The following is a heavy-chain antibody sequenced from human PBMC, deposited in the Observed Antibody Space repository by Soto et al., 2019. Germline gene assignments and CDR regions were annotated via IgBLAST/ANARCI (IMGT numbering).Heavy chain of an antibody. D-gene: IGHD1-26*01. CDR1: GYTFTSYG. J-gene: IGHJ5*02. CDR2: IIPIFGTA. CDR3: ARSWELLANWFDP. Sequence: SVKVSCKASGYTFTSYGISWVRQAPGQGLEWMGGIIPIFGTANYAQKFQGRVTITADESTSTAYMELSSLRSEDTAVYYCARSWELLANWFDPWGQGTLVT. V-gene: IGHV1-69*13.